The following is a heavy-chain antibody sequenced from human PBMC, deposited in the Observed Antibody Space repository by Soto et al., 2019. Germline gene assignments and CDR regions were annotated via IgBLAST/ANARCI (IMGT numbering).Heavy chain of an antibody. CDR1: GYNFTSHW. CDR2: IDPSDSYT. V-gene: IGHV5-10-1*01. D-gene: IGHD3-16*01. Sequence: PGESLKISCKGSGYNFTSHWMSWVRQMPGKGLEWMGRIDPSDSYTNYNPSFQGHVIMSADRSTSSAYLQWSSLKASDTAIYYCARHVSPPGEWWFDPWGQGTLVTVYS. CDR3: ARHVSPPGEWWFDP. J-gene: IGHJ5*02.